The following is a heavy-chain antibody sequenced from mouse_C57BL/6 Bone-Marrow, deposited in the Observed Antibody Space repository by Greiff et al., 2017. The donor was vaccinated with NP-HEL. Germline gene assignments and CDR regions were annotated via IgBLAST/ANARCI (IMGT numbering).Heavy chain of an antibody. V-gene: IGHV3-6*01. J-gene: IGHJ1*03. CDR3: ARDEGWLLPYWYFDV. CDR1: GYSITSGYY. D-gene: IGHD2-3*01. Sequence: DVQLQESGPGLVKPSQSLSLTCSVTGYSITSGYYWNWIRQFPGNKLEWMGYISYDGSNNYNPSLKNRISITRDTSKNQFFLKLNSVTTEDTATYYCARDEGWLLPYWYFDVWGTGTTVTVSS. CDR2: ISYDGSN.